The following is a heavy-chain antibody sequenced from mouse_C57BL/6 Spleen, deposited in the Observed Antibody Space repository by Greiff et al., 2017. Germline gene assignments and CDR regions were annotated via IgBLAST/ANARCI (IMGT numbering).Heavy chain of an antibody. CDR3: ASSITTVGTGDY. J-gene: IGHJ2*01. Sequence: VQLQQPGAELVRPGSSVKLSCKASGYTFTSYWMHWVKQRPIQGLEWIGNIDPSDSETHYNQKFKDKATLTVDKSSSTAYMQLSSLTSEDSAVYYCASSITTVGTGDYWGQGTTLTVSS. D-gene: IGHD1-1*01. V-gene: IGHV1-52*01. CDR1: GYTFTSYW. CDR2: IDPSDSET.